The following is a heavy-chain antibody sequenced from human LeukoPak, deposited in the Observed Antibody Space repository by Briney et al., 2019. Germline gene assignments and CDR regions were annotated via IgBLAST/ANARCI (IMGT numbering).Heavy chain of an antibody. CDR3: ARHITVTYDAFDL. CDR2: VFYSGGT. J-gene: IGHJ3*01. CDR1: GGSITGYY. Sequence: SETLSLTCTVSGGSITGYYWSWIRQPPGKGLEWIGYVFYSGGTLYNPSLKSRVTISVDTPKTQFSLKLTSVTAADTAVYYCARHITVTYDAFDLWGRGTMVTVSS. V-gene: IGHV4-59*08. D-gene: IGHD6-19*01.